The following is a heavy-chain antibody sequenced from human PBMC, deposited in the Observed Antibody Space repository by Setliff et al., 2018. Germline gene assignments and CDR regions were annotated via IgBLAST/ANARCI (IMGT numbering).Heavy chain of an antibody. CDR3: ARINFYVSSGYYYAPEL. Sequence: ASVKVSCKASGYMFQRYGITWMRQAPGQGFEWMGWISSYNDNTKSAQKFQGRVTVTTDTSTTTAYMELRSLRADDTAVYYCARINFYVSSGYYYAPELWGQGTTVTVSS. CDR2: ISSYNDNT. D-gene: IGHD3-22*01. J-gene: IGHJ4*02. V-gene: IGHV1-18*04. CDR1: GYMFQRYG.